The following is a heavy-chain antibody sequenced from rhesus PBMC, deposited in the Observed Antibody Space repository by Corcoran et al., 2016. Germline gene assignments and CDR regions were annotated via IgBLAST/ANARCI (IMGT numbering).Heavy chain of an antibody. D-gene: IGHD2-27*01. CDR2: SGGRSGST. V-gene: IGHV4-127*01. CDR1: GYSISSGDG. CDR3: ARDAAMWGFDY. Sequence: QVQLQESGPGLVKPSETLSLTCAVSGYSISSGDGWSWIRQPPGKGLEWVGYSGGRSGSTNYNPSLKSRVTMSKDTSKNQCSLKLSSVTAADTAVYYCARDAAMWGFDYWGQGVLVTVSS. J-gene: IGHJ4*01.